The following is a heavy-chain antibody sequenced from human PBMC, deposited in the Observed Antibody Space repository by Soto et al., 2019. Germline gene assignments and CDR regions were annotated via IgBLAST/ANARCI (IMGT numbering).Heavy chain of an antibody. CDR3: ARDVSPGKSNSDFEAFDI. V-gene: IGHV3-7*05. CDR2: IRKDGTKK. Sequence: EVQLVESGGGLVQPGGSLRLSCAASGFTFSNDWMTWVRQAPGKGLEWVANIRKDGTKKSYLDSVWGRFTISRDNAKNSLYLEINSLRVEDPALYFRARDVSPGKSNSDFEAFDIWGQGTMVTVSS. J-gene: IGHJ3*02. CDR1: GFTFSNDW. D-gene: IGHD3-10*01.